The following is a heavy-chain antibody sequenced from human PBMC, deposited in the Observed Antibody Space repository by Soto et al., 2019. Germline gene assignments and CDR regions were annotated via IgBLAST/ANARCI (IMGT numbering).Heavy chain of an antibody. CDR3: AREYSSGWGNFDY. J-gene: IGHJ4*02. D-gene: IGHD6-19*01. V-gene: IGHV1-2*02. Sequence: QVQLVQSGAEVKKPGASVKVSCKASGYTFTGYYMHWVRQAPGQGLEWMGWINPNSGGTNYAQKLQGGVTMTRDTSISTAYMELGRLRSDDTAVYYCAREYSSGWGNFDYWGQGTLVTVSS. CDR1: GYTFTGYY. CDR2: INPNSGGT.